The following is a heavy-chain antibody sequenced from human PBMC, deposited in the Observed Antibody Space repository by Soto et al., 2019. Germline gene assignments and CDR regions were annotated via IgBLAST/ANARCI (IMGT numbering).Heavy chain of an antibody. D-gene: IGHD2-2*01. CDR2: IYYRSKWYN. J-gene: IGHJ6*02. CDR3: ARLYGYCIRNSCHGHYAMDV. V-gene: IGHV6-1*01. CDR1: GDSVSSNSVA. Sequence: PSQTLSLTCAISGDSVSSNSVAWHWIRQSPSRGLEWLGRIYYRSKWYNDYAVSVKSRITINPDTSKNQFSLQLNSVTPEDTAVYYCARLYGYCIRNSCHGHYAMDVWGQGTTVTVSS.